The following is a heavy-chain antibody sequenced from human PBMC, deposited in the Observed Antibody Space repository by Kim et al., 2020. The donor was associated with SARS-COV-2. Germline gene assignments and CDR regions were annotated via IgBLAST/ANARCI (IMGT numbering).Heavy chain of an antibody. J-gene: IGHJ4*02. CDR3: ARGRVVVAATD. V-gene: IGHV3-33*01. Sequence: KYYADSVKGRFTISRDNSKNTLYLQMNSLRAEDTAVYYCARGRVVVAATDWGQGTLVTVSS. D-gene: IGHD2-15*01. CDR2: K.